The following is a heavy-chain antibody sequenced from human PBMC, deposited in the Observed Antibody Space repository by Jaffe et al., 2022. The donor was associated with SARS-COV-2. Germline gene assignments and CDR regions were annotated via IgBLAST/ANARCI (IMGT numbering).Heavy chain of an antibody. Sequence: QLQLQESGPGLVKPSETLSLTCTVSGGSISSSSYYWGWIRQPPGKGLEWIGSIYYSGSTYYNPSLKSRVTISVDTSKNQFSLKLSSVTAADTAVYYCARNGNELYGDYGGVVDYWGQGTLVTVSS. V-gene: IGHV4-39*01. CDR3: ARNGNELYGDYGGVVDY. D-gene: IGHD4-17*01. CDR1: GGSISSSSYY. J-gene: IGHJ4*02. CDR2: IYYSGST.